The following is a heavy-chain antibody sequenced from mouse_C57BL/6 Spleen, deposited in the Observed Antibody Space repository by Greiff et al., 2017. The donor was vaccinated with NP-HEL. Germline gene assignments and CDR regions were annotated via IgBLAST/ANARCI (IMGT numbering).Heavy chain of an antibody. V-gene: IGHV1-55*01. CDR1: GYTFTSYW. CDR3: ARVYYDYGGVYYFDY. Sequence: QVQLQQPGAELVKPGASVKMSCKASGYTFTSYWITWVKQRPGQGLEWIGDIYPGSGSTNYNEKFKSKATLTVDTSSSTAYMQLSSLTSEDSAVYYCARVYYDYGGVYYFDYWGQGTTLTVSS. D-gene: IGHD2-4*01. J-gene: IGHJ2*01. CDR2: IYPGSGST.